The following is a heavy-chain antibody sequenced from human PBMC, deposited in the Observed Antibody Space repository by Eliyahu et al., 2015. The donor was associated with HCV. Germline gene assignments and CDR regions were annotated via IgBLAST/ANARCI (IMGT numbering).Heavy chain of an antibody. J-gene: IGHJ5*02. CDR1: GGSISSYY. V-gene: IGHV4-59*01. Sequence: QVQLQESGPGLVKPSETLSLTCTVSGGSISSYYWSWIRQPPGKGLEWIGYIHYSGRGDYNPSLKSRVTFSVDTSKNQFSLKLTSVTAADTAEYYCARDLRSCSNDLCVGNWFDPWGQGTLVTVSS. CDR3: ARDLRSCSNDLCVGNWFDP. CDR2: IHYSGRG. D-gene: IGHD2-8*01.